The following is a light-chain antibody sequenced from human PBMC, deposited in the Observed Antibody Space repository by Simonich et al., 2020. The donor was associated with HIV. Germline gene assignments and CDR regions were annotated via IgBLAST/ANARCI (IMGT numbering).Light chain of an antibody. CDR1: SSDVGGYDY. CDR2: DVS. Sequence: QSALTQPASVSGSPGQSITISCTGTSSDVGGYDYVSWYQQHPGKAPQLLIYDVSNRPSGVSDRFSGSKSGNTASLTISWLQAEDEADYYCSSYTSSDTGVFGGGTKLTVL. J-gene: IGLJ2*01. V-gene: IGLV2-14*03. CDR3: SSYTSSDTGV.